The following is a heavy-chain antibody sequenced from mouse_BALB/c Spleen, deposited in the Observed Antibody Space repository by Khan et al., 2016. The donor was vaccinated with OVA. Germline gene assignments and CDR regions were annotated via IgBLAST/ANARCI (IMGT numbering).Heavy chain of an antibody. Sequence: EVELVESGGDIVKPGGSLKLSCTASGFTFSTYGMSWVRQTPDKRLEWVATVSTGGHYTYYSDTVKGRFTISRDHAKNTLYLQMTSLRSEDTAMFYCTRLAYYHDSEGFAYWGQGTLVTVSA. V-gene: IGHV5-6*01. J-gene: IGHJ3*01. CDR1: GFTFSTYG. CDR3: TRLAYYHDSEGFAY. CDR2: VSTGGHYT. D-gene: IGHD1-1*01.